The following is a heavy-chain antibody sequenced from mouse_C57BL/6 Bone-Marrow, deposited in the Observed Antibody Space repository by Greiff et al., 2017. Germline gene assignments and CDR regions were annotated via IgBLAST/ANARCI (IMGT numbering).Heavy chain of an antibody. CDR3: ARSMGYGRALYYFDY. D-gene: IGHD1-1*01. V-gene: IGHV1-69*01. J-gene: IGHJ2*01. CDR2: IDPSDSYT. Sequence: QVQLQQPGAELVMPGASVKLSCKASGYTFTSYWMHWVKQRPGQGLEWIGEIDPSDSYTNYNQKFQGKSTLTVDKSSSTAYMQLSSLTSEDSAVYYCARSMGYGRALYYFDYWGQGTTLTGSS. CDR1: GYTFTSYW.